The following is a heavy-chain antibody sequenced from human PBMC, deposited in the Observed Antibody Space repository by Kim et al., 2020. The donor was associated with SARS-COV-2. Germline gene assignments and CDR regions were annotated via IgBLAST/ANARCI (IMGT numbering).Heavy chain of an antibody. CDR2: VYPDERT. J-gene: IGHJ6*02. CDR3: ARARQFFWSTSYGLDV. Sequence: GGSLRLSCLASGISVSASYVSWVRQSPGKGLQWVSMVYPDERTFYTDSVKGRFSLSRDVSNNTVYLQMNNVRAEDTAVYFCARARQFFWSTSYGLDVWG. CDR1: GISVSASY. D-gene: IGHD2-8*02. V-gene: IGHV3-66*01.